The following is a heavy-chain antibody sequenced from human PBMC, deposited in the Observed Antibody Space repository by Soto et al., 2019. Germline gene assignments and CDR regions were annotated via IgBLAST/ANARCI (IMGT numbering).Heavy chain of an antibody. D-gene: IGHD3-3*01. V-gene: IGHV3-74*01. CDR1: GFDFSNTW. CDR3: AKDCYYTIDF. CDR2: INSDGTSI. Sequence: GSLLLACTASGFDFSNTWIHWVRQVPGKGLVWVSRINSDGTSIIYADSVKGRFTLSRDNAKNTVYLQMSSLRVEDTALYYCAKDCYYTIDFWGQGTQVTVYS. J-gene: IGHJ4*02.